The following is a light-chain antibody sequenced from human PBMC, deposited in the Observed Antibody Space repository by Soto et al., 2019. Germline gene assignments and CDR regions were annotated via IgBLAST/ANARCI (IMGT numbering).Light chain of an antibody. J-gene: IGKJ3*01. V-gene: IGKV3-20*01. Sequence: EIVVTQSPGTLSLSPGERATLSCRASQSVGSSYLAWYQQKPGQAPRLLIYATSSRATGIPDRFSGSGSGTDFTLTISRLEPEDFAVYYCQQYQTFGPGTKVDIK. CDR3: QQYQT. CDR2: ATS. CDR1: QSVGSSY.